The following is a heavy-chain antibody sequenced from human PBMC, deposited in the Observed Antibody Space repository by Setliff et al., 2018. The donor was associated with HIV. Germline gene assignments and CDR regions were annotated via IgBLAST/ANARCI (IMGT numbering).Heavy chain of an antibody. V-gene: IGHV4-59*01. CDR1: GGSINSYI. CDR3: AGVNYYDTSGLRAEYLQL. J-gene: IGHJ1*01. D-gene: IGHD3-22*01. CDR2: IYYTGST. Sequence: SETLSLTCTVSGGSINSYIWNWIRQPPGKRPEWLGYIYYTGSTNYNPALESRIILSVDTSKNQFSLTLNSVTAADTAIYYCAGVNYYDTSGLRAEYLQLWGQGTQVTVSS.